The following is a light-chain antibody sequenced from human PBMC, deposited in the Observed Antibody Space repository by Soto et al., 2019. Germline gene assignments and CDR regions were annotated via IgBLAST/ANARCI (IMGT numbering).Light chain of an antibody. Sequence: QSVLAQPPSASGTPGQRVTISCSGSTSNIGNHYVYWYQQLPGTAPKLLIFRNNQRPSGVPDRFSGSKSGTSASLAISGLRSEDETVYFCATWDDSLSCPVFGGGTKVTVL. CDR2: RNN. J-gene: IGLJ2*01. CDR1: TSNIGNHY. CDR3: ATWDDSLSCPV. V-gene: IGLV1-47*01.